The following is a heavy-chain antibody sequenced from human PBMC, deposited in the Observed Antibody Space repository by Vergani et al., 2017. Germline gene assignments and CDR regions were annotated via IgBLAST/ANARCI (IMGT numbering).Heavy chain of an antibody. CDR1: GGSISSSSYY. Sequence: QLQLQESGPGLVKPSETLSLTCTVSGGSISSSSYYWGWIRQPPGKGLEWIGSIYYSGSTYYNPSLKSRVTISVDTSKNQFSLKLSSVTAADTAVYYCARLGTRXIVVVPAAASPFDYWGQGTLVTVSS. V-gene: IGHV4-39*01. J-gene: IGHJ4*02. CDR3: ARLGTRXIVVVPAAASPFDY. CDR2: IYYSGST. D-gene: IGHD2-2*01.